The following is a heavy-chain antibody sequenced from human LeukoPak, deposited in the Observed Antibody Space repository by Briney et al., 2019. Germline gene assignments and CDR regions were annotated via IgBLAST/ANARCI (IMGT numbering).Heavy chain of an antibody. J-gene: IGHJ6*02. Sequence: SETLSLTCTVSGASISSHYWSWIRQPPGKGLEWIGYIYNSGTINYNPSLKSRVTISVDMSNNQFSLQLNSVTAADTAVYYCARDWLVVQPYIMDVWGQGTTVTVSS. CDR1: GASISSHY. D-gene: IGHD2-2*01. CDR2: IYNSGTI. CDR3: ARDWLVVQPYIMDV. V-gene: IGHV4-59*11.